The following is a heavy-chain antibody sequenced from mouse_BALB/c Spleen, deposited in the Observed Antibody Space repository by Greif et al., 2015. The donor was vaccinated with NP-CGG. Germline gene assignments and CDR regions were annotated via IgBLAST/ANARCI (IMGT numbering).Heavy chain of an antibody. V-gene: IGHV14-3*02. D-gene: IGHD3-1*01. J-gene: IGHJ4*01. CDR1: GFNLKDTY. CDR3: ARARPYCAMDY. Sequence: EVQLVESGAELVKPGASVKLSCTASGFNLKDTYMHWVKQRPEQGLEWIGRIDPANGNTKYDPKFQGKATITADTSPNTAYLQLNSLTSEDTAVYYGARARPYCAMDYWGQGTPVTVSS. CDR2: IDPANGNT.